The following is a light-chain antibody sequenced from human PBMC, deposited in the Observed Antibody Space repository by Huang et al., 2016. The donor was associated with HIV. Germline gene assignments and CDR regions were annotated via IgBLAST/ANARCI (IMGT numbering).Light chain of an antibody. CDR1: ESILRN. CDR3: QQYNKWPPYT. J-gene: IGKJ2*01. CDR2: GAS. V-gene: IGKV3-15*01. Sequence: VMKQSPATLSVSPGERATLSCRASESILRNLAWYQQRPGQPPRLLIYGASVRLPGIPDRFRGSWSGTEFILTISSRQSEDFAVYYCQQYNKWPPYTYGQGTKLEIK.